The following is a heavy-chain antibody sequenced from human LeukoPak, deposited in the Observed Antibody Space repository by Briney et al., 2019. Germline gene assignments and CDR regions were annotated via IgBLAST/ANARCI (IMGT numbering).Heavy chain of an antibody. D-gene: IGHD3-10*01. CDR2: ISYDGSNK. Sequence: GGSLRLSCAASGFTFSSYAMHWVRQAPGKGLXXXXVISYDGSNKYYADSVKGRFTISRDNSKNTLYLQMNSLRAEDTAVYYCARDVLPYYYYGMDVWGQGTTVTVSS. CDR3: ARDVLPYYYYGMDV. J-gene: IGHJ6*02. CDR1: GFTFSSYA. V-gene: IGHV3-30-3*01.